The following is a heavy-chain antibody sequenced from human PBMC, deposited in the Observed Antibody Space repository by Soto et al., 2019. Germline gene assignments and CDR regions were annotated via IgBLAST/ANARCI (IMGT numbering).Heavy chain of an antibody. D-gene: IGHD3-3*01. J-gene: IGHJ4*02. CDR3: ARDLGDGADLVGY. CDR1: GFTFSSYG. CDR2: IWYDGSNK. Sequence: GGSLRLSCAASGFTFSSYGMHWVRQAPGKGLEWVAVIWYDGSNKYYADSVKGRFTISRDNSKNTLYLQMNSLRAEDTAVYYCARDLGDGADLVGYWGQGTLVTVSS. V-gene: IGHV3-33*01.